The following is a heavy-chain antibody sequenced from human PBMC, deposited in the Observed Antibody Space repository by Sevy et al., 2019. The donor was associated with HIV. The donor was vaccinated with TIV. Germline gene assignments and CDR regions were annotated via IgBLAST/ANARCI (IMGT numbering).Heavy chain of an antibody. D-gene: IGHD3-10*01. CDR1: GYTLTELS. Sequence: ASVKVSCKVSGYTLTELSMHWVRQAPGKGLEWMGGFDPEDGETIYAEKFQGRVTMTEDTSTDTAYMELSSLRSEDTAVYYCATCQYYYGSGSYPKYYCYYGMDVWGQGTTVTVSS. CDR3: ATCQYYYGSGSYPKYYCYYGMDV. J-gene: IGHJ6*02. CDR2: FDPEDGET. V-gene: IGHV1-24*01.